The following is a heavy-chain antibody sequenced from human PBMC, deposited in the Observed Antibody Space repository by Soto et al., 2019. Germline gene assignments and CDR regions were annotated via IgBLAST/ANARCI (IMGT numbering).Heavy chain of an antibody. CDR2: INAGNGNT. D-gene: IGHD6-13*01. V-gene: IGHV1-3*01. Sequence: GASVKVSCKASGYTFTSYAMHWVRQAPGQRLEWMGWINAGNGNTKYSQKFQGRVTITRDTSASTAYMELSSLRSEDTAVYYCARVGSSWEHYFDYWGQGTLVTVSS. CDR1: GYTFTSYA. CDR3: ARVGSSWEHYFDY. J-gene: IGHJ4*02.